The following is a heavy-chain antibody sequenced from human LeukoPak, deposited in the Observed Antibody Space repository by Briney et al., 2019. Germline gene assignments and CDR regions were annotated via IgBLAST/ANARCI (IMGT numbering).Heavy chain of an antibody. D-gene: IGHD3-10*01. CDR1: GGSISSYY. CDR3: ARDKVLLWFGPADYYYYGVDV. CDR2: IYTSGST. V-gene: IGHV4-4*07. J-gene: IGHJ6*02. Sequence: TSSETLSLTCTGSGGSISSYYWSWIRQPAGKGLEWIGRIYTSGSTNYNPSLKSRVTMSVDTSKNQFSLKLSSVTAADTAVYYCARDKVLLWFGPADYYYYGVDVWGQGTTVTVSS.